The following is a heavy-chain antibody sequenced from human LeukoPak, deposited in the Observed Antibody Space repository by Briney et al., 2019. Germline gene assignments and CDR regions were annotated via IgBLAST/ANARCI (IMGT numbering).Heavy chain of an antibody. CDR1: GFTLPSNS. CDR3: ARLSSLYSAMFNL. CDR2: INSNSDYV. D-gene: IGHD5-18*01. V-gene: IGHV3-21*01. Sequence: GGSLRLSCAASGFTLPSNSMSWVRQAPGKGLEGVSSINSNSDYVYYAGSVKGRFTISRDNARNSLYLQMNSLRAEDTAVYYCARLSSLYSAMFNLWGQGTLVTVSS. J-gene: IGHJ5*02.